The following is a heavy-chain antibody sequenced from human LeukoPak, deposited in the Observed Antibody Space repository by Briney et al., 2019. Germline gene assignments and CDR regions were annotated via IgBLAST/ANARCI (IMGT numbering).Heavy chain of an antibody. CDR1: GFTFSSYG. CDR2: IRYDGSNK. D-gene: IGHD3-22*01. CDR3: AKDWDSSGSSFDY. Sequence: GGSLRLSCAASGFTFSSYGMHWVRQAPGKGPEWVAFIRYDGSNKYYADSVKGRFTISRDNSKNTLYLQMNSLRAEDTAVYYCAKDWDSSGSSFDYWGQGTLVTVSS. J-gene: IGHJ4*02. V-gene: IGHV3-30*02.